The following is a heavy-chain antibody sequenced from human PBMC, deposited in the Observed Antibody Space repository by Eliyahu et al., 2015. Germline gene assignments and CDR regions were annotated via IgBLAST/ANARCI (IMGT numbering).Heavy chain of an antibody. V-gene: IGHV3-48*01. CDR3: ARDRGVTTSLAFDI. CDR2: ISFSSSTT. Sequence: DVHLVESGGDLVRPGGSLRLSCAASGFSLXSHSMNWVRQAPGKGLEWVSYISFSSSTTDYADSVKGRFTISRDNAKNSLYLQMNSLRVEDTAVYYCARDRGVTTSLAFDIWGQGTMITVSS. D-gene: IGHD3-10*01. J-gene: IGHJ3*02. CDR1: GFSLXSHS.